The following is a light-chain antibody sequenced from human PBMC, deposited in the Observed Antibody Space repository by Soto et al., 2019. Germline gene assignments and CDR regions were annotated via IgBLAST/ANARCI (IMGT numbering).Light chain of an antibody. J-gene: IGLJ1*01. CDR3: SSYTSSGTPYV. V-gene: IGLV2-14*03. CDR2: DVS. Sequence: QSALTQPASVSGSPGQSITISCTGTNSDIGGYNYVSWYQHHPGKAPKLKIYDVSNRPSGVSNRFSGSKSANTASLTISGLQAEDEADYYCSSYTSSGTPYVFGTGTKLTVL. CDR1: NSDIGGYNY.